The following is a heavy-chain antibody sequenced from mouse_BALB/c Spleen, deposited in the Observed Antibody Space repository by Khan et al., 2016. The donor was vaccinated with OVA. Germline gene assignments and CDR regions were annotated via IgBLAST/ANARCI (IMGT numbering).Heavy chain of an antibody. J-gene: IGHJ4*01. CDR2: ISSTGST. D-gene: IGHD6-1*01. Sequence: EVKVEESGPGLVKPSQSLSLTCTVTGYSITSDYAWNWIRQFPGNKLEWMGYISSTGSTSYNPYLKRRNSITREKSKNQFFLQLKSVNTEDTATYYCAISLCCFYGYALDFWGQGTSVTVSS. V-gene: IGHV3-2*02. CDR1: GYSITSDYA. CDR3: AISLCCFYGYALDF.